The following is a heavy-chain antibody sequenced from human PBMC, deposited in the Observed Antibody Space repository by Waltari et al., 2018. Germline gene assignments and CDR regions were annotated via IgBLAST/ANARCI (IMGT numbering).Heavy chain of an antibody. CDR3: ARENRGTVLVVVATGFDY. CDR1: GGSISSGYY. Sequence: QVQLQESGPGLVKPSETLSLTCAVSGGSISSGYYWSWIRQPPGKGLEWIGYIGGSSGSTYYNPSLKSRVTISKDTSKNQFSLKLSSVTAADTAVYYCARENRGTVLVVVATGFDYWGQGVLVTVSS. CDR2: IGGSSGST. J-gene: IGHJ4*02. D-gene: IGHD2-8*02. V-gene: IGHV4-38-2*02.